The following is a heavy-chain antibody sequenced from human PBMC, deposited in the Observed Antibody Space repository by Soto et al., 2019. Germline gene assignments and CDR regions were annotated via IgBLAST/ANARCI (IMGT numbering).Heavy chain of an antibody. J-gene: IGHJ4*02. D-gene: IGHD6-6*01. CDR1: GFTFRTYN. Sequence: EAELVESGGGLVKPGGSLKLSCAASGFTFRTYNMIWVRQAPGKGLEWVSSISAGSSNIYYAPSVKGRFTISRDNAKNLLYLQINSLRAEDTAVYYCARQYPSSSRHFDHWGQGTLVIVSS. CDR2: ISAGSSNI. V-gene: IGHV3-21*01. CDR3: ARQYPSSSRHFDH.